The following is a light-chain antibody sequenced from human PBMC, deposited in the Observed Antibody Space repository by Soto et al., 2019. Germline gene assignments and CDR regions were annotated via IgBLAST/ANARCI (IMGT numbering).Light chain of an antibody. CDR2: EVT. Sequence: QSVLTQPPSASGSPGQSVTISCTGTSSDVGAYNYVSWYQQHPGKAPKLMIYEVTKRPSGVPDRFSGSKADNTASLTVSGLQAEDEADYYCTSYAGSNNGVFVGGTKLTVL. CDR1: SSDVGAYNY. J-gene: IGLJ3*02. V-gene: IGLV2-8*01. CDR3: TSYAGSNNGV.